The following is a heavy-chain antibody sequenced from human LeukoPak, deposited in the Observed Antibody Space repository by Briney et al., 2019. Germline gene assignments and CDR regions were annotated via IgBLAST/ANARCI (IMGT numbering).Heavy chain of an antibody. CDR2: ISSSGGST. J-gene: IGHJ5*02. CDR1: GFTFSSYA. Sequence: GGSLRLSCAASGFTFSSYAMSWVRQAPGKGLEWVSAISSSGGSTYYADSVKGRFTISRDNSKNTLYLQMNSLRAEDTAVYYCAKTTGYSSSWYWFDPWGQGTLVTVSS. D-gene: IGHD6-13*01. V-gene: IGHV3-23*01. CDR3: AKTTGYSSSWYWFDP.